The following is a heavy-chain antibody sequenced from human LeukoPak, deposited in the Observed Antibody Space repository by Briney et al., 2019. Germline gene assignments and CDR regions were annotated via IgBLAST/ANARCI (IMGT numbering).Heavy chain of an antibody. CDR1: GYSFTSYW. CDR2: IYPGDSDT. Sequence: GESLKISCKGSGYSFTSYWIGWVRQMPGKGLEWMGIIYPGDSDTRYSPSFQGQVTISADKSISTAYLQWSSLKASDTAMYYCARSKAAAGTPYYFDYWGQGTLVTVSS. V-gene: IGHV5-51*01. D-gene: IGHD6-13*01. CDR3: ARSKAAAGTPYYFDY. J-gene: IGHJ4*02.